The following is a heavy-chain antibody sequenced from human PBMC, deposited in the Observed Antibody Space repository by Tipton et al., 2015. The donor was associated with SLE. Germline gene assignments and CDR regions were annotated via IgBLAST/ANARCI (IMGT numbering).Heavy chain of an antibody. J-gene: IGHJ2*01. V-gene: IGHV4-59*01. D-gene: IGHD2-15*01. CDR1: HTSFSTYS. Sequence: LRLSCTVSHTSFSTYSWAWIRQSPERGLEWIGYMSHSGSANYNPSLKSRVTISVDTSRNHFSLSLTSVTAADTAVYYCASVILYYWYFDCWGRGTLVTVSS. CDR3: ASVILYYWYFDC. CDR2: MSHSGSA.